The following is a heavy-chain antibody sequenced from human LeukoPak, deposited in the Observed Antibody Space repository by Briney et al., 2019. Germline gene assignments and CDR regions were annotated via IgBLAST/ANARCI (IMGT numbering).Heavy chain of an antibody. CDR3: AIKWSSSYTSFDS. CDR2: ISSSSSYI. CDR1: GFTFSSYS. V-gene: IGHV3-21*04. J-gene: IGHJ4*02. D-gene: IGHD6-13*01. Sequence: PGGSLRLSCAASGFTFSSYSMNWVRQAPGKGLEWVSSISSSSSYIYYADSVKGRFTISRDNPKNTLYLQIDSERAKHAAVYYCAIKWSSSYTSFDSWGQGTLVTVSS.